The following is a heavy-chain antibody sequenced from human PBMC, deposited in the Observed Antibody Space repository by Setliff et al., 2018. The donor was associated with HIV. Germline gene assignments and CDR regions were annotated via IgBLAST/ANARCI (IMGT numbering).Heavy chain of an antibody. CDR1: GGPVTSSSYF. CDR2: IYHSGTI. CDR3: ARPVVDYRYYYYMDV. D-gene: IGHD4-4*01. Sequence: SETLSLTCTVSGGPVTSSSYFWGWVRQPPGKGLEWIGSIYHSGTIYYSPSLKSRVTMSVDTSKNQFSLKLSSVTAADTAVYYCARPVVDYRYYYYMDVWGKGTTVTVSS. J-gene: IGHJ6*03. V-gene: IGHV4-39*01.